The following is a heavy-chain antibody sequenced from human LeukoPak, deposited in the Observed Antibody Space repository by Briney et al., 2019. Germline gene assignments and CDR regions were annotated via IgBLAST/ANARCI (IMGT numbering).Heavy chain of an antibody. CDR2: INHSGST. J-gene: IGHJ5*02. V-gene: IGHV4-34*01. Sequence: PSETLSLTCGVYGGSFSGYYWSWIRQPPEINHSGSTNYNPSLKSRVTISVDTSKKQFSLKLSSVTAADTAVYYCARGGLGAGTTSYNWFDPWGQGTLVTVSS. CDR1: GGSFSGYY. CDR3: ARGGLGAGTTSYNWFDP. D-gene: IGHD1-7*01.